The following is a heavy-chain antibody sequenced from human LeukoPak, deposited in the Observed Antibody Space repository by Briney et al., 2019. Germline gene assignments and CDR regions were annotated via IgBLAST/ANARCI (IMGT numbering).Heavy chain of an antibody. CDR3: ARDGVGYYGSGSYYPNWFDP. J-gene: IGHJ5*02. Sequence: SETLSLTCAVYGGSFSGYYWSWIRQPPGKGLEWIGEINHSGSTNYNPSLKSRVTISVDTSKNQFSLKLSSVTAADTAVYYCARDGVGYYGSGSYYPNWFDPWGQGTLVTVSS. CDR2: INHSGST. V-gene: IGHV4-34*01. CDR1: GGSFSGYY. D-gene: IGHD3-10*01.